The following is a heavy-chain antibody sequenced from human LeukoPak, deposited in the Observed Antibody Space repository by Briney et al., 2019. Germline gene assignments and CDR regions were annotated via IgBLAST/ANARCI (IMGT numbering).Heavy chain of an antibody. CDR3: ARDHGDPDY. Sequence: ASVKVSCKGSAYTFTAYYMHWVRQAPGQGLEWMGWISAYNGNTNYAQKLQGRVTMTTDTSTSTAYMELRSLRSDDTAVYYCARDHGDPDYWGQGTLATVSS. CDR2: ISAYNGNT. J-gene: IGHJ4*02. D-gene: IGHD4-17*01. V-gene: IGHV1-18*04. CDR1: AYTFTAYY.